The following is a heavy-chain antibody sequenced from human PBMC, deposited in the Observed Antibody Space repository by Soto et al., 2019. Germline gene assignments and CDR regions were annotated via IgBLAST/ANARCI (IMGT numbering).Heavy chain of an antibody. CDR2: ISYDGSNK. D-gene: IGHD2-21*02. CDR3: AKDLADCVYTFDY. J-gene: IGHJ4*02. V-gene: IGHV3-30*18. CDR1: GFTFSDYG. Sequence: RGSLRLSCAASGFTFSDYGMHWVRQAPGKGLEWLAVISYDGSNKYYADSVKGRFTISRDNSKSTLYLLMNSLRADDMALYYGAKDLADCVYTFDYWGQGTLVAVSS.